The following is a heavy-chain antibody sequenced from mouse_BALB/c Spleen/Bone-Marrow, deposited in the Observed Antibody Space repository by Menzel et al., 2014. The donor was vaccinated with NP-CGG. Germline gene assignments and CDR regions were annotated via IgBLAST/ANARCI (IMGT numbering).Heavy chain of an antibody. CDR2: ISSGSSTI. J-gene: IGHJ4*01. Sequence: EVKLVESGGGLVQPGGSRKLSCAASGFTFGSFGMHWVRQAPEKGLEWVAYISSGSSTIHYADTVKGRFTISRDNPKNTLFLQMTSLRSEDTAMYYCARGAYYYGSSYDAMDYWGQGTSVTVSS. CDR1: GFTFGSFG. D-gene: IGHD1-1*01. V-gene: IGHV5-17*02. CDR3: ARGAYYYGSSYDAMDY.